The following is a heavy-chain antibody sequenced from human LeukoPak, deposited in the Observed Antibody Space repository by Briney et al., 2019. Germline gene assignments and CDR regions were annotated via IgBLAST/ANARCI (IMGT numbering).Heavy chain of an antibody. D-gene: IGHD4-23*01. CDR3: AEDYGGNTGIDP. V-gene: IGHV1-69*04. Sequence: ASVKVSCKASGGTFSSYAISWVRQAPGQGLEWMGRIIPILGIANYAQKFQGRVTITAGKSTSTAYMELSSLRSEDKAVYYCAEDYGGNTGIDPWGQGTLVTVSS. CDR1: GGTFSSYA. CDR2: IIPILGIA. J-gene: IGHJ5*02.